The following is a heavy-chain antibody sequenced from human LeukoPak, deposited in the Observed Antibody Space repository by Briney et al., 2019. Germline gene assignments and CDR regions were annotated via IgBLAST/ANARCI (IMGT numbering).Heavy chain of an antibody. J-gene: IGHJ4*02. CDR2: ISGSGGSA. Sequence: GGSLRLSCAASGFTFSSYAMSWVRQAPGKGLEWVSAISGSGGSAYADSVKGRFTISRDNSKNTLYLQMNSLRAEDTAVYYCAKDLPSSGPTYFDYWGQGTLVTVSS. V-gene: IGHV3-23*01. CDR3: AKDLPSSGPTYFDY. D-gene: IGHD3-22*01. CDR1: GFTFSSYA.